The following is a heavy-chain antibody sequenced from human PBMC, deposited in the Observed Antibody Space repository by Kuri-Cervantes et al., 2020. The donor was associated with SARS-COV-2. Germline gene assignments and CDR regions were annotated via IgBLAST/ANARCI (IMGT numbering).Heavy chain of an antibody. V-gene: IGHV1-24*01. CDR1: GYTLTELS. D-gene: IGHD5-18*01. CDR2: FDPEDGET. CDR3: AREGYSYGVN. Sequence: ASVKVSCKVSGYTLTELSMHWVRQAPGKGLEWMGGFDPEDGETIYAQKFQGRVTMTGDTSTDTAYMELSSLRSDDTAVYYCAREGYSYGVNWGQGTLVTVSS. J-gene: IGHJ4*02.